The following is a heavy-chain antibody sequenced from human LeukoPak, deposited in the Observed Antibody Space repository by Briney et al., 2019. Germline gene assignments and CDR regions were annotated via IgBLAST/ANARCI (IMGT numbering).Heavy chain of an antibody. V-gene: IGHV5-51*01. CDR1: GYSFTNYW. CDR2: IYPGDSDT. CDR3: ARLDRADCSSKRCSRGSGGFDI. J-gene: IGHJ3*02. D-gene: IGHD2-2*01. Sequence: GESLKISCQASGYSFTNYWFGWVRQLPGKGLEWMGNIYPGDSDTRYSPSFQGQVTTSADKSISTAYLQWSSLKASDTAMYYCARLDRADCSSKRCSRGSGGFDIWGRGTMVTVSS.